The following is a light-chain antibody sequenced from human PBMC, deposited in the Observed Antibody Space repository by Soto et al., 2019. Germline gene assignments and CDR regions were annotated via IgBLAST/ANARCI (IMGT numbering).Light chain of an antibody. CDR1: QTVERW. J-gene: IGKJ1*01. CDR2: DAS. CDR3: QQYNSYWT. V-gene: IGKV1-5*01. Sequence: DIQMTQSPSTLSASVGDRVTITCRASQTVERWLAWYQQRPGKAPNLLIYDASSLESGVPSRLSGSGSGTEFTLTISSLQPDDFATYYCQQYNSYWTFGQGTKVDIK.